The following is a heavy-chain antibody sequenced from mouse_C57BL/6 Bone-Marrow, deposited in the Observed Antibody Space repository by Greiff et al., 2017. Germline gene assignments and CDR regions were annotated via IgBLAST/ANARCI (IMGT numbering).Heavy chain of an antibody. V-gene: IGHV1-42*01. J-gene: IGHJ3*01. D-gene: IGHD1-1*01. CDR3: ARWYYGSSFAY. Sequence: VQLKQSGPELVKPGASVKISCKASGYSFTGYYMNWVKQSPEKSLEWIGEINPSTGGTTYNQKFKAKATLTVDKSSSTAYMQLKSLTSEDSAVYYCARWYYGSSFAYWRHADLATVSA. CDR2: INPSTGGT. CDR1: GYSFTGYY.